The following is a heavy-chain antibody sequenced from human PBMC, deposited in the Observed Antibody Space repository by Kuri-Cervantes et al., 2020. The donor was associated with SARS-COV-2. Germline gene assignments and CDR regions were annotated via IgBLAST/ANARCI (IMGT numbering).Heavy chain of an antibody. Sequence: SETLSLTCTVSGGSISSYYWSWIRQPPGKGLEWIGYIYYSGSTNYNPSLKSRVTISVDTSKNQFSLKLSSVTAADTAVYYCVRTASTVTTNPYRYYFDYWGQGTLVTVSS. J-gene: IGHJ4*02. CDR2: IYYSGST. D-gene: IGHD4-11*01. CDR1: GGSISSYY. CDR3: VRTASTVTTNPYRYYFDY. V-gene: IGHV4-59*12.